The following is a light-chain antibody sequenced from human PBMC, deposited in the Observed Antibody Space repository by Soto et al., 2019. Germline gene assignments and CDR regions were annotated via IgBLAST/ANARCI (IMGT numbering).Light chain of an antibody. CDR2: DAS. V-gene: IGKV1-5*01. CDR1: QTISTW. CDR3: QQYYSFPWT. J-gene: IGKJ1*01. Sequence: DIQMTQSPSTLSASVGDRVTITCRASQTISTWLAWYQQKPGKAPKLLIYDASSLESGVPSRCSGSGSGTEFTLTVSSLQPDDFATYYCQQYYSFPWTFGQGAKVEIK.